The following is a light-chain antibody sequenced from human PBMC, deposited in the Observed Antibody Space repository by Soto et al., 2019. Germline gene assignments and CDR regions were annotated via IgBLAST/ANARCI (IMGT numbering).Light chain of an antibody. J-gene: IGKJ1*01. Sequence: DLQMTQSPSTMSESAGNRVTISCRASQSIRRWVAWYQQKPGKAPTLLIYHASSLESGVPSRVSGRGEGKECTRTISSLEPEDGAVDYCQQRSNWPQTFGQGTKVDIK. CDR1: QSIRRW. CDR3: QQRSNWPQT. V-gene: IGKV1-5*01. CDR2: HAS.